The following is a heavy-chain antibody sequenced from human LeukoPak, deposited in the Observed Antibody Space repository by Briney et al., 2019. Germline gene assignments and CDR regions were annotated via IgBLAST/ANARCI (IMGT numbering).Heavy chain of an antibody. Sequence: ASVKVSCKASGYTFTSYGISWVRQAPGQGLEWMGWISGYNGNTDYAQKFQGGVTTTTDTSTSTAYMELRSLRSDDTAVYYCARIPSNYDSSAYYFYFDYWGQGTLVTVSS. D-gene: IGHD3-22*01. CDR1: GYTFTSYG. V-gene: IGHV1-18*01. CDR3: ARIPSNYDSSAYYFYFDY. CDR2: ISGYNGNT. J-gene: IGHJ4*02.